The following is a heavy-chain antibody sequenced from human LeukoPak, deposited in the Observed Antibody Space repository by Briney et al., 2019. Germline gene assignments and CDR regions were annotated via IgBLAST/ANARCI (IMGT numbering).Heavy chain of an antibody. D-gene: IGHD6-19*01. CDR1: GYSFTSSW. J-gene: IGHJ4*02. Sequence: GESLKISCKGSGYSFTSSWIGWVRQMPGKGLEWMGIIYPGDTRYSPSFQGQVTISADKSISTAYLQWSSLKASDTAMYYCARSGIAVAGFDYWGQGTLVTVSS. V-gene: IGHV5-51*01. CDR3: ARSGIAVAGFDY. CDR2: IYPGDT.